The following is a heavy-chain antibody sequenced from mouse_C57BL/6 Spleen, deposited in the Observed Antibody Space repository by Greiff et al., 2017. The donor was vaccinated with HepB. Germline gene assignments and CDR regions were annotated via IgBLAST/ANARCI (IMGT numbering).Heavy chain of an antibody. CDR3: TSRDRNYNGYYDFDY. CDR1: GYTFTDYE. D-gene: IGHD2-3*01. V-gene: IGHV1-15*01. Sequence: VQLQQSGAELVRPGASVTLSCKASGYTFTDYEMHWVKQTPVHGLEWIGAIDPETGGTAYNQKFKGKAILTADKSSSTAYMELRSLTSEDSAVYYCTSRDRNYNGYYDFDYWGQGTTLTVSS. J-gene: IGHJ2*01. CDR2: IDPETGGT.